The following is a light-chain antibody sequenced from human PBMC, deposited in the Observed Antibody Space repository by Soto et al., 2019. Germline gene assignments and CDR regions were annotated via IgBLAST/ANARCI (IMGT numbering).Light chain of an antibody. CDR3: HPYNRLWT. CDR1: QGLDNC. Sequence: IQLTQSPPSLSASVGDRVTITCRASQGLDNCLAWYHQKPGKAPKLLIYDATSLESGVPSRFSGSGSETEFTLTISRLLHDDFATYYSHPYNRLWTFGQGTKVDI. V-gene: IGKV1-5*01. J-gene: IGKJ1*01. CDR2: DAT.